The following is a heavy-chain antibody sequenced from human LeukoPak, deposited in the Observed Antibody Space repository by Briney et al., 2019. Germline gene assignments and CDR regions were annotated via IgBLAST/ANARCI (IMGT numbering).Heavy chain of an antibody. CDR3: ARGLATSDSTFDY. J-gene: IGHJ4*02. CDR1: GYIFTSYG. CDR2: ISTYNGNT. V-gene: IGHV1-18*01. Sequence: ASVKVSCKASGYIFTSYGITWVRQAPGQGLEWMGWISTYNGNTNYAQNIQGRVTLTTDTSTTTAYLELRRMRSDDTAVYYCARGLATSDSTFDYWGQGTQVTVSS. D-gene: IGHD6-13*01.